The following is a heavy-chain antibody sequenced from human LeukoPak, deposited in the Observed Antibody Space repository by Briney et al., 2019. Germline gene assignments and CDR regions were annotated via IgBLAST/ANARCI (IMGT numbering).Heavy chain of an antibody. J-gene: IGHJ4*02. CDR3: ARVGGSYLHHFDY. Sequence: SETLSLTCTVSGGSISSYYWSWIRQPPGKGLGWIGYIYYSGSTNYNPSLKSRVTISVDTSKNQFSLKLSSVTAADTAVYYCARVGGSYLHHFDYWGQGTLVTVSS. V-gene: IGHV4-59*01. D-gene: IGHD1-26*01. CDR1: GGSISSYY. CDR2: IYYSGST.